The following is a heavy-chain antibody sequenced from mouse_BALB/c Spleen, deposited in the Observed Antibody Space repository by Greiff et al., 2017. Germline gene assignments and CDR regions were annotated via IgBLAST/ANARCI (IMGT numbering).Heavy chain of an antibody. V-gene: IGHV2-9*02. Sequence: VQVVESGPGLVAPSQSLSISCTVSGFSLTSYGVHWVRQPPGKGLEWLGVIWAGGSTNYNSALMSRLSISKDNSKSQVFLKMNSLQTDDTAMYYCATLGRGGWFAYWGQGTLVTVSA. CDR3: ATLGRGGWFAY. D-gene: IGHD4-1*01. J-gene: IGHJ3*01. CDR1: GFSLTSYG. CDR2: IWAGGST.